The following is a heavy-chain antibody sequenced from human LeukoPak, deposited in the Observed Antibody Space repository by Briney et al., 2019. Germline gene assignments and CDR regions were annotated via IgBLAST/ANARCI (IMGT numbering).Heavy chain of an antibody. D-gene: IGHD3-16*02. J-gene: IGHJ4*02. Sequence: SETLSLTCTVSGGSISSYYWSWIRQPPGKGLEWIGYIYYSGSTNYNPSLKSRVTISVDTSKNQFSLKLSSVTAADTAVYCCAREPGVWGSYRLLDYWGQGTLVTVPS. CDR1: GGSISSYY. V-gene: IGHV4-59*01. CDR3: AREPGVWGSYRLLDY. CDR2: IYYSGST.